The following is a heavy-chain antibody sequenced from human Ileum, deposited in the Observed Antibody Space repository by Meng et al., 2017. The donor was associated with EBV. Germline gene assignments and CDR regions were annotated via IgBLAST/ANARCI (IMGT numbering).Heavy chain of an antibody. J-gene: IGHJ4*02. CDR3: AKNGEKYFEY. CDR1: GGSISVINW. Sequence: VRVQEAGPGLVNPSGTLLPPCAVSGGSISVINWWSWVRQSPEKGLEWIGEMSDSGITHYNPSLKSRVTISADKSNNQFSLKLTSVTSADTAVYFCAKNGEKYFEYWGQGTLVTVSS. V-gene: IGHV4-4*02. CDR2: MSDSGIT.